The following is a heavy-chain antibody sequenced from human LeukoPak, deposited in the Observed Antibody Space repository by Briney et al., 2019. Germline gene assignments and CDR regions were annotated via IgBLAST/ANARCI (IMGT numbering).Heavy chain of an antibody. J-gene: IGHJ4*02. CDR2: TRKKSNSYTT. CDR3: TTAGRIAAAGIVY. V-gene: IGHV3-72*01. Sequence: LTGGSLRLSCAASGFTFSDHYMDWVRQAPGKGLEWVGRTRKKSNSYTTEYAASVKGRFTISRDDSKNSLYLQMNSLKTEDTAVYYCTTAGRIAAAGIVYWGQGTLVTVSS. D-gene: IGHD6-13*01. CDR1: GFTFSDHY.